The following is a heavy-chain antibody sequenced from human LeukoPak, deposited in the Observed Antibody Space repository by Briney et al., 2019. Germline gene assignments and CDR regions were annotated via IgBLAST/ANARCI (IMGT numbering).Heavy chain of an antibody. D-gene: IGHD4-11*01. V-gene: IGHV5-51*01. CDR2: IYPSDSDI. J-gene: IGHJ4*02. CDR3: ARAGTSNYRFFVS. Sequence: GESLKISCKASGYSFTNYWIGWVRQMPGKGLEWMGIIYPSDSDIRYSPSFQGQVTISADKSINTAYLQWSSLKASDTAIYYCARAGTSNYRFFVSWGQGTLVTVSS. CDR1: GYSFTNYW.